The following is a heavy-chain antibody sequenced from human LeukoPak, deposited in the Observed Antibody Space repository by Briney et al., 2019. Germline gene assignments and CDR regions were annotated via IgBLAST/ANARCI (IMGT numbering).Heavy chain of an antibody. D-gene: IGHD4-17*01. CDR3: ARSRDYGDYFDY. CDR2: INPSGGST. CDR1: GYTFNNYY. V-gene: IGHV1-46*02. Sequence: ASVKVSCKASGYTFNNYYMKWVRQAPGQGLEWMGIINPSGGSTSYAQKFQGRVTMTRYTSTSTVYMELSSLRSDDTAVYYCARSRDYGDYFDYWGQGTLVTVSS. J-gene: IGHJ4*02.